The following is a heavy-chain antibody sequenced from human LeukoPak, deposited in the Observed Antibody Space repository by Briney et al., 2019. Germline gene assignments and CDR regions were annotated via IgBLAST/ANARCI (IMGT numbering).Heavy chain of an antibody. Sequence: PGESLRLSCAASGFTFSDYYMSWIRQAPAKGLEWVSYISGSTTYTTYADSVKGRFTISRDNAKNSLYLQMNSLRGEDTAVYYCARLGSIAAAGTPDYWGQGTLVTVSS. CDR3: ARLGSIAAAGTPDY. V-gene: IGHV3-11*06. CDR2: ISGSTTYT. D-gene: IGHD6-13*01. J-gene: IGHJ4*02. CDR1: GFTFSDYY.